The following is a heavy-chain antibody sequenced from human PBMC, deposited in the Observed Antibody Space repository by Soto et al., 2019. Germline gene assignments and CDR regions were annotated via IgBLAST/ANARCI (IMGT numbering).Heavy chain of an antibody. CDR2: SRNKANSYAT. V-gene: IGHV3-72*01. D-gene: IGHD2-15*01. J-gene: IGHJ4*02. Sequence: GGSLRLSCAASGFTFSDHDIDWVRQAPGKGLEWVGRSRNKANSYATEYAASVKGRFSISRDDSKNSLYLQMNNLKTEDTAVYYCARRLGYCSGGSCDPYWGQGTLVTVSS. CDR1: GFTFSDHD. CDR3: ARRLGYCSGGSCDPY.